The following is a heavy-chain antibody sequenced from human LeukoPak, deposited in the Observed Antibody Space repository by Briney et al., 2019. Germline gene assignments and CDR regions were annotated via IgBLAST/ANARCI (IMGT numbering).Heavy chain of an antibody. Sequence: GESLKISCKGSGYSFTSYWIGWVRQMPGKGLEWMGIIYPGDSDTRYSPSFQGQVTISADKSISTAYLQWSSLKASDTAMYYCARWGIAAAGTYYGMDAWGQGTTVTVSS. CDR2: IYPGDSDT. V-gene: IGHV5-51*01. J-gene: IGHJ6*02. D-gene: IGHD6-13*01. CDR3: ARWGIAAAGTYYGMDA. CDR1: GYSFTSYW.